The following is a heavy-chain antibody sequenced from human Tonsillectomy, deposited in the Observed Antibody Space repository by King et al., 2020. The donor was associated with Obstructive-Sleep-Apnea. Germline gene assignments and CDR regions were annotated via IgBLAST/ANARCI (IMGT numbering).Heavy chain of an antibody. CDR3: VWEDPYYFDY. Sequence: VQLVESGGGLVQPGGSLRLSCATSGFTFTTYAMSWVRQAPGKGLEWVSASSGSGGRTYYADSVKGRFTISRDNSKNTLYLQMNSLRAEDTALYYCVWEDPYYFDYWGQGTLVTVSS. D-gene: IGHD1-26*01. CDR2: SSGSGGRT. CDR1: GFTFTTYA. J-gene: IGHJ4*02. V-gene: IGHV3-23*04.